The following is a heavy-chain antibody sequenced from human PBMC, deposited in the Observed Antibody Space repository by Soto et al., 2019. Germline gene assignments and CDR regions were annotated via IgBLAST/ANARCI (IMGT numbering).Heavy chain of an antibody. J-gene: IGHJ4*02. CDR2: IRNDGSSK. CDR1: GLAFSSQG. CDR3: ARNHSTVDLASTKD. Sequence: QVHLVESGGGVVQPGTSLRLSCAASGLAFSSQGMHWIRQAPGKGLEWVAVIRNDGSSKYYADSVKGRFTISRDNSKNTLFLQMDSLRVEDTAVYYCARNHSTVDLASTKDWGQGTLVTVSS. V-gene: IGHV3-33*01. D-gene: IGHD5-12*01.